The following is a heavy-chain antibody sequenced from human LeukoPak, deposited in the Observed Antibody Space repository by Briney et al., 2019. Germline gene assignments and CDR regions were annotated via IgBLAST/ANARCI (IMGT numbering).Heavy chain of an antibody. V-gene: IGHV3-74*01. D-gene: IGHD2-2*01. Sequence: GGSLRLSCAASGFTFSSYWMHWVRQAPGKGLVWVLRINSDGSSTSYADSVKGRFTISRDNAKNTLYLQMNSLRAEDTAVYYCARDKIVVVEGDDAFDIWGQGTMVAVSS. J-gene: IGHJ3*02. CDR3: ARDKIVVVEGDDAFDI. CDR1: GFTFSSYW. CDR2: INSDGSST.